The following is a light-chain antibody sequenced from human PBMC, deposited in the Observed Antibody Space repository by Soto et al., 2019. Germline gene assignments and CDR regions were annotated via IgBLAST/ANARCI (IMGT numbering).Light chain of an antibody. V-gene: IGLV2-14*01. CDR3: SSYTSSSSWV. CDR1: SSDVGGYNY. CDR2: DVS. Sequence: QSALTQPASVSGSPGQSITISCTGTSSDVGGYNYVSWYQQHPGKAPKLMIYDVSNRPSGVSNRFSGSKSGNTASLTISGLQAEDEADYYCSSYTSSSSWVFGGGTKVTVI. J-gene: IGLJ3*02.